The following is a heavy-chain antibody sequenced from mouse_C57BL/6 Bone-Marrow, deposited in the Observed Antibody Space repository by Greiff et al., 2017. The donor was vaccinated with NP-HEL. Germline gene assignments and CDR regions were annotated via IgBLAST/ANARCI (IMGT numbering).Heavy chain of an antibody. CDR1: GFTFSSYA. V-gene: IGHV5-4*01. D-gene: IGHD2-3*01. Sequence: EVMLVESGGGLVKPGGSLKLSCAASGFTFSSYAMSWVRQTPDKRLEWVATLSDGGSYTYYPDNVKGRFTISRDNAKNNLYLQMSHLKSEDTAMYYCARDGYYGAYWGQGTLVTVSA. CDR2: LSDGGSYT. J-gene: IGHJ3*01. CDR3: ARDGYYGAY.